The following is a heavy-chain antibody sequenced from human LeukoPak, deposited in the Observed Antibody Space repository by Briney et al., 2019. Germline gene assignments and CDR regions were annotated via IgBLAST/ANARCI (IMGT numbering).Heavy chain of an antibody. CDR3: ARVWDQLPHEYYYGMDV. CDR1: GFTFSSYE. Sequence: PGGSLRLSCAASGFTFSSYEMNWVRQAPGKGLEWVSYISSSGSTIYYADSVKGRFTISRDNAKNSLYLQMNSLRAEGTAVYYCARVWDQLPHEYYYGMDVWGQGTTVTVSS. V-gene: IGHV3-48*03. D-gene: IGHD2-2*01. CDR2: ISSSGSTI. J-gene: IGHJ6*02.